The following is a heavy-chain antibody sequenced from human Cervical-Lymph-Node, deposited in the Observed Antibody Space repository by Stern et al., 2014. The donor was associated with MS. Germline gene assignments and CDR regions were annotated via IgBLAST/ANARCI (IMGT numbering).Heavy chain of an antibody. D-gene: IGHD3-3*01. CDR3: ARPWSAYSFDY. CDR1: GFTFSSYW. Sequence: EVQLEESGGGLVQPGGSLRLSCAASGFTFSSYWMSWVRQAPGKGLEWVANIKQDGSEKYYVDSVKGRFIISRDSAKNSLYLQMNSLRAEDTAVYYCARPWSAYSFDYWGQGTLVTVSS. J-gene: IGHJ4*02. V-gene: IGHV3-7*01. CDR2: IKQDGSEK.